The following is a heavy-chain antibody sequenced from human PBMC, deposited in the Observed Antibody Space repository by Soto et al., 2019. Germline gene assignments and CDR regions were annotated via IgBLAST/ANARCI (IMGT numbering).Heavy chain of an antibody. J-gene: IGHJ4*02. CDR1: GGTFSTFG. CDR3: AKSAPMDAGDKYYYDF. Sequence: ASVKVSCKASGGTFSTFGISWVRQAPGQGLEWMGGIIPFFGAARYSQKFEDRITITADESTNTVYMDLRSLTSEDTAIYYCAKSAPMDAGDKYYYDFWGQGALVTVSS. CDR2: IIPFFGAA. V-gene: IGHV1-69*13. D-gene: IGHD4-17*01.